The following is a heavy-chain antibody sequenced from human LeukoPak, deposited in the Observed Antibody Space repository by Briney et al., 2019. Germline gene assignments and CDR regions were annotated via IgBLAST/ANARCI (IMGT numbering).Heavy chain of an antibody. CDR3: AKGAGNSGLNWFDS. CDR2: ISRSGHTT. D-gene: IGHD5-12*01. Sequence: GGSLRLSCAASGFTFSSYAMSWVRQAPGKGLEWVSAISRSGHTTYYADSVKGRFTISRDNSKNTVYLQINTLRAEDTAEYYCAKGAGNSGLNWFDSWGQGTRVTVSS. CDR1: GFTFSSYA. V-gene: IGHV3-23*01. J-gene: IGHJ5*01.